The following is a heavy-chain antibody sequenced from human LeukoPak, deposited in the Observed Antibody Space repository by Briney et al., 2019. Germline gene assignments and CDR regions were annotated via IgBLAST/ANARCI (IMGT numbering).Heavy chain of an antibody. J-gene: IGHJ3*02. Sequence: PGGSLRPSCAASGFTFSSYAMSWVRQAPGKGLEWVSAISGSGGSTYYADSVKGRFTISRDNAKNSLYLQMNSLRAEDTAVYYCARNYDFWSGYPRADDAFDIWGQGTMVTVSS. V-gene: IGHV3-23*01. CDR2: ISGSGGST. CDR1: GFTFSSYA. CDR3: ARNYDFWSGYPRADDAFDI. D-gene: IGHD3-3*01.